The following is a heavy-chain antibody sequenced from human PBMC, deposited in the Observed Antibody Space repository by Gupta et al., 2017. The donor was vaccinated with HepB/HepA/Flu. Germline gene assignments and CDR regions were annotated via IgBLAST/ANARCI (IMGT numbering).Heavy chain of an antibody. CDR3: ESILGGDWVDY. Sequence: QLQLQESGPRLVKPSETLSLTCAVSGISISTSNTYYWGWVRQPPGKGLEWIGSIFYSGTTYYNPSLKSRVTISEDTSKNQFSLKLTSVTAADTAVYYCESILGGDWVDYWGQGTLVAVSS. D-gene: IGHD2-21*02. J-gene: IGHJ4*02. CDR2: IFYSGTT. CDR1: GISISTSNTYY. V-gene: IGHV4-39*01.